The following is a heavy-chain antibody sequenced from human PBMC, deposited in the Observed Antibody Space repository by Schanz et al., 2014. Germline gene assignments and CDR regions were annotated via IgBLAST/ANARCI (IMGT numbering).Heavy chain of an antibody. D-gene: IGHD3-22*01. CDR1: GFTFSSYA. CDR2: ISGSGGST. V-gene: IGHV3-23*01. J-gene: IGHJ4*02. Sequence: EVQLLDSGGGLVQPGGSLRLSCAASGFTFSSYAMSWVRQAPGKGLEWVSAISGSGGSTYYADSVRGRFTMSRDNSKNTLYLQMNSLRAEDTAVYYCAKDRSWDYDSSGYFDYWGQGTLVTVSS. CDR3: AKDRSWDYDSSGYFDY.